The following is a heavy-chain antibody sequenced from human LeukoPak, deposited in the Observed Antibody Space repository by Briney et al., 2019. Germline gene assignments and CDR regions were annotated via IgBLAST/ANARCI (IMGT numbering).Heavy chain of an antibody. CDR2: ISSSSSYI. J-gene: IGHJ6*03. D-gene: IGHD3-9*01. Sequence: GGSLRLSCVASKFNFAMSWVRQAPGKGLEWVSSISSSSSYIYYADSVKGRFTISRDNAKNSLYLQMNSLRAEDTAVYYCARANDNYYYYYMDVWGKGTTVTISS. CDR1: KFNFA. CDR3: ARANDNYYYYYMDV. V-gene: IGHV3-21*01.